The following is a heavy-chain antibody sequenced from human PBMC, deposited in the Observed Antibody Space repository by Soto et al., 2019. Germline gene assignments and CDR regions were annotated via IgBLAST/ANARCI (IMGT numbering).Heavy chain of an antibody. CDR3: AHFLGSGYYDGRLFDF. Sequence: SGPTLVNPTQTLTLTCTFSGFSLSTRGVGVGWIRQPPGEALEWLALIYWDDDKLYRPSLKSRLTVTKDASKNQVVLTITNMDPVDTATYYCAHFLGSGYYDGRLFDFWGKGALVTVSS. J-gene: IGHJ4*02. CDR1: GFSLSTRGVG. D-gene: IGHD3-3*01. V-gene: IGHV2-5*02. CDR2: IYWDDDK.